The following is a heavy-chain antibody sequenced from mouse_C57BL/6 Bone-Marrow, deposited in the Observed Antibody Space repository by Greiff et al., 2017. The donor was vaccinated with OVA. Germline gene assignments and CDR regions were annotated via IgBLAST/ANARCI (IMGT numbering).Heavy chain of an antibody. Sequence: EVQLVESGPELVKPGASVKIPCKASGYTFTDYNMDWVKQSHGKSLEWIGDINPNNGGTIYNQKFKGKATLTVDKSSSTAYMELRSLTSEDTAVYYCARGYYGSSYGYFDYWGQGTTLTVSS. V-gene: IGHV1-18*01. CDR1: GYTFTDYN. J-gene: IGHJ2*01. CDR3: ARGYYGSSYGYFDY. D-gene: IGHD1-1*01. CDR2: INPNNGGT.